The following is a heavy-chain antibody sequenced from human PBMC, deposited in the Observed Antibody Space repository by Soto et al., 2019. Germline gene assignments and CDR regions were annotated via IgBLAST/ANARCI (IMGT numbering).Heavy chain of an antibody. D-gene: IGHD6-6*01. CDR1: GFTLSRYE. CDR2: ISTSGRTT. V-gene: IGHV3-48*03. CDR3: GRDYEDSSSFFSYDYGMDV. J-gene: IGHJ6*02. Sequence: EVQLVESGGGLVQPGGSLRLSCAASGFTLSRYEMNWVRQAPGKGLEWVSYISTSGRTTYYADSVKGRFTISRDNAKNSVFLQMNGLRADDPSVYYCGRDYEDSSSFFSYDYGMDVWCQGTTVTVSS.